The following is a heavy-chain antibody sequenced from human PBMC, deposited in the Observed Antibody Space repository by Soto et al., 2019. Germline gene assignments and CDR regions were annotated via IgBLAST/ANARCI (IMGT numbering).Heavy chain of an antibody. D-gene: IGHD1-26*01. J-gene: IGHJ4*02. Sequence: GASVKVSCKASGGTLSSYAISWVRQAPGQGLEWMGGILPIFGTAKYAQKFQGRVTITADESTSTAYMELSSLRSEDTAVYYCARNLVRGGSYSMGLNYFDYWGQGTLVTVSS. V-gene: IGHV1-69*13. CDR3: ARNLVRGGSYSMGLNYFDY. CDR1: GGTLSSYA. CDR2: ILPIFGTA.